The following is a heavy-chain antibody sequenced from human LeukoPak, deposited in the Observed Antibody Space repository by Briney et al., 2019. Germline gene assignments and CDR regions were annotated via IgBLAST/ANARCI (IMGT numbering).Heavy chain of an antibody. Sequence: PGGPLRLSCAASGFTFSNAWMSWVRQAPGKGLEWVGRIKSKTDGGTTDYAAPVKGRFTISRDDSKNTLYLQMNSLKTEDTAVYYCTTAPGDYVDYFDYWGQGTLVTVSS. CDR2: IKSKTDGGTT. CDR3: TTAPGDYVDYFDY. V-gene: IGHV3-15*01. J-gene: IGHJ4*02. D-gene: IGHD4-17*01. CDR1: GFTFSNAW.